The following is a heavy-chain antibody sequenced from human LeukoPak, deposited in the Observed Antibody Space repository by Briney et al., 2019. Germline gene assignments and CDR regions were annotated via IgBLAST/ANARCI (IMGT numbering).Heavy chain of an antibody. J-gene: IGHJ6*03. V-gene: IGHV1-18*01. CDR1: GYTFTSYG. Sequence: ASVKVSCKASGYTFTSYGISWVRQAPGQGLEWMGWISAYNGNTNYAQKLQGRVTMTTDTSTSTAYMELRSLRSGDTAVYYCARAYYDFWSGYYYPYYYMDVWGKGTTVTVSS. D-gene: IGHD3-3*01. CDR3: ARAYYDFWSGYYYPYYYMDV. CDR2: ISAYNGNT.